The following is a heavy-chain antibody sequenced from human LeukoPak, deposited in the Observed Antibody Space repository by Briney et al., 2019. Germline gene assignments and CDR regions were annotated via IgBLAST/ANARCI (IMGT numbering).Heavy chain of an antibody. CDR1: GFTFRSYS. D-gene: IGHD3-16*02. CDR2: ISSGSSTI. CDR3: ARKPPLSYYFDN. Sequence: GGSLRLSCETSGFTFRSYSMNWVRQAPGKGLEWISYISSGSSTIYYADSVKGRFTISRDNAKNSLYLQMNSLRVEDTAVYYCARKPPLSYYFDNWGQRTLVTVSS. J-gene: IGHJ4*02. V-gene: IGHV3-48*01.